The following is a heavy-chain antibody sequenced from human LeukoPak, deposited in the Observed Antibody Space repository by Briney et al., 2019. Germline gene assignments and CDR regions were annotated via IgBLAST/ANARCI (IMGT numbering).Heavy chain of an antibody. D-gene: IGHD1-7*01. V-gene: IGHV1-46*01. Sequence: GASVKVSCKASGYTFTTYYMHWVRQAPGQGLEWVGIITPRGGSTTYAQKFQGRVTMTRDTSTSTVYMELSSLKSDDTAVYYCARGGGPGNYPFDFWGQGTLVTVSS. CDR3: ARGGGPGNYPFDF. J-gene: IGHJ4*02. CDR2: ITPRGGST. CDR1: GYTFTTYY.